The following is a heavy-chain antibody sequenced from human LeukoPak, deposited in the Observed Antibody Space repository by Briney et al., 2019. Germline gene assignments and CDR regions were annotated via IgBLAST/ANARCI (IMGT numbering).Heavy chain of an antibody. V-gene: IGHV3-33*01. CDR2: IWYDGSNK. CDR1: GFTFSSYG. D-gene: IGHD3-16*01. CDR3: ARALSEMILDY. J-gene: IGHJ4*02. Sequence: GRSLRLSCAASGFTFSSYGMHWVRQAPGKGLEWVAVIWYDGSNKYYADSVKGRFTISRDNSKNTLYLQVNSLRAEDTAVYYCARALSEMILDYWGQGTLVTVSS.